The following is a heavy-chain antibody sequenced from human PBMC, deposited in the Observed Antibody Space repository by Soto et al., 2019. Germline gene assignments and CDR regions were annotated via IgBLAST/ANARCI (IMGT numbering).Heavy chain of an antibody. CDR2: INHSGST. J-gene: IGHJ4*02. D-gene: IGHD3-10*01. Sequence: QVQLQQWGAGLLKPSETLSLTCAVYGGSFSGYYWSWIRQPPGKGLEWIGEINHSGSTNYNPSLKGRVTISVDTSKNQFSLKLSSVTAADTAVYYCARGRPRLLWFGESRHFDYWGQGTLVTVSS. CDR1: GGSFSGYY. V-gene: IGHV4-34*01. CDR3: ARGRPRLLWFGESRHFDY.